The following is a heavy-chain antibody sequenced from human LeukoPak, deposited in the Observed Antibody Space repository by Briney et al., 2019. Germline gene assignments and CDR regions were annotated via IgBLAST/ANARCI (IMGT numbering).Heavy chain of an antibody. V-gene: IGHV3-23*01. CDR1: GLTVSTNY. CDR2: ISGSGAAT. CDR3: AKDLSSGWYPYYFDF. J-gene: IGHJ4*02. D-gene: IGHD6-19*01. Sequence: GGSLRLSCSASGLTVSTNYMNWVRQAPGKGLEWVSAISGSGAATFNADSVKGRFTISRDNSKNTLYLQMNSLRAEDTAVYYCAKDLSSGWYPYYFDFWGRGTLVTVSS.